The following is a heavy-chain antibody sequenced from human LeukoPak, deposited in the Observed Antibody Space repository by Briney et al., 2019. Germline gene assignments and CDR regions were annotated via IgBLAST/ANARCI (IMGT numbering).Heavy chain of an antibody. J-gene: IGHJ4*02. CDR2: ISYDGSNK. Sequence: GRSLRLSCAASGFTFSSYGMHWVRQAPGKGLEWVAVISYDGSNKYYADSVKGRFTIFRDNSKNTLYLQMNSLRAEDTAVYYCAKDQKALRFLEWLLSMDYWGQGTLVTVSS. CDR3: AKDQKALRFLEWLLSMDY. D-gene: IGHD3-3*01. V-gene: IGHV3-30*18. CDR1: GFTFSSYG.